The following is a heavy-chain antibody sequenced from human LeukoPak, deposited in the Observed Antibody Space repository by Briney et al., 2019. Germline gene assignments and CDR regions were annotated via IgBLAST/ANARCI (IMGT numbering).Heavy chain of an antibody. CDR2: ISWNSDSV. J-gene: IGHJ4*02. V-gene: IGHV3-9*01. Sequence: GGSLRLSCAASGFTFDDYGMHWVRQAPGKGLEWVSGISWNSDSVGYADSVKGRFTISRDNAENSLYLQMNSLRAEDTAFYYCAKSSECYYGSGSYYAFFDYWGQGTLVTVSS. CDR3: AKSSECYYGSGSYYAFFDY. CDR1: GFTFDDYG. D-gene: IGHD3-10*01.